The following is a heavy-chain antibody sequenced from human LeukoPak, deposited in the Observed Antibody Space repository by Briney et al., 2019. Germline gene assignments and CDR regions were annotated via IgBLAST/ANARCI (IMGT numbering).Heavy chain of an antibody. CDR3: AKGRVVAGSKSLTYHWLDP. V-gene: IGHV1-2*02. CDR1: GDTFTGYY. Sequence: GASVKVSCKASGDTFTGYYIHWVRQAPGQGLEWVGWINPNSGGAKYAQKFQDRVTMTGDTSISTAYMGLSRLRSDDTAVYYCAKGRVVAGSKSLTYHWLDPWGQGTLVTVSS. CDR2: INPNSGGA. J-gene: IGHJ5*02. D-gene: IGHD6-19*01.